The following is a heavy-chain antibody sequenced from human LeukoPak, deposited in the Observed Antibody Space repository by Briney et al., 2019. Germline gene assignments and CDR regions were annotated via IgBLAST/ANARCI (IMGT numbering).Heavy chain of an antibody. J-gene: IGHJ4*02. Sequence: PSETLSLTCTVSGYSISSGYYWGWIRQPPGKGLEWIGSIYHSGSTYYNPSLKSRVTISVDTSKNQFSLKLSSVTAADTAVYYCARGRGITGTTEDYWGQGTLVTVSS. CDR3: ARGRGITGTTEDY. CDR1: GYSISSGYY. CDR2: IYHSGST. V-gene: IGHV4-38-2*02. D-gene: IGHD1-7*01.